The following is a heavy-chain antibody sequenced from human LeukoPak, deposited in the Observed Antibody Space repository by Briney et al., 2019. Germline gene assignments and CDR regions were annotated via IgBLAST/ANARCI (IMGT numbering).Heavy chain of an antibody. V-gene: IGHV3-48*03. CDR1: GFTFSSYE. CDR2: ISSSGSTI. Sequence: GGSLRLSCAASGFTFSSYEMNWVRQAPGKGLEWGSYISSSGSTIYYADSVKGRFTISRDNAKNSLYLQMNSLRAEDTAVYYCARVGSYSSGFDYWGQGTLVTVSS. D-gene: IGHD3-16*01. CDR3: ARVGSYSSGFDY. J-gene: IGHJ4*02.